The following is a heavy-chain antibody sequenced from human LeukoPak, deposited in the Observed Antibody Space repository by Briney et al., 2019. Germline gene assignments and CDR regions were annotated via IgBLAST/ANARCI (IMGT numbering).Heavy chain of an antibody. CDR1: GFTFSSYW. D-gene: IGHD3-10*01. Sequence: GGSLRLSCAASGFTFSSYWMSWVRQAPGKGLEWVANIKQDGSEKYYVDSVKGRFTISRDNAKNSLYLQMNSLRAEDTAVYYCARGQFWRVRGVMFQTYFDYWGQGTLVTVSS. J-gene: IGHJ4*02. CDR3: ARGQFWRVRGVMFQTYFDY. CDR2: IKQDGSEK. V-gene: IGHV3-7*01.